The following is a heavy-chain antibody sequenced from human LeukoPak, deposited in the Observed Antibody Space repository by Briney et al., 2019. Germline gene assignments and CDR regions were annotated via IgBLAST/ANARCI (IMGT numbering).Heavy chain of an antibody. CDR3: ASRPYDYTWGSYLSQFNY. J-gene: IGHJ4*02. V-gene: IGHV4-34*01. D-gene: IGHD3-16*02. Sequence: SETLSLTCAVSGGSFSGYYWNWIRQPPGKGLEWIGEINHGGSTNYNPSLKSRVIISVDTSKSQFSLKLSSVTAADAAVYYCASRPYDYTWGSYLSQFNYWGQGTLVTVSS. CDR1: GGSFSGYY. CDR2: INHGGST.